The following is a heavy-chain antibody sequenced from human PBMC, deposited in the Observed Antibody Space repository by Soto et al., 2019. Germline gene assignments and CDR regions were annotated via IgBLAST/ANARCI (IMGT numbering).Heavy chain of an antibody. V-gene: IGHV3-53*01. CDR2: IYSGGST. D-gene: IGHD4-17*01. J-gene: IGHJ3*02. Sequence: EVQLVESGGGLIQPGGSLRLSCAASGFTVSSNYMSWVRQAPGKGLEWVSVIYSGGSTYYVDSVKGRFTISRDNSKNTLYLQMNSLRAEDTAVYYCARVGYAVTTGGAFDIWGQGTMVTVSS. CDR1: GFTVSSNY. CDR3: ARVGYAVTTGGAFDI.